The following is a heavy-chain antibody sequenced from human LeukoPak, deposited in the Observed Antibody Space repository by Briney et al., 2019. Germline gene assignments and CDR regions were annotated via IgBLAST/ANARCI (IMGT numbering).Heavy chain of an antibody. D-gene: IGHD3-3*01. CDR1: GFICTNYF. CDR3: ATDRGWRTSGYYLYYFEY. Sequence: GGSLRLSCAASGFICTNYFMSWVRQAPGKGLEWVASIKHDGSEKYYVDSVRGRFTISRDNTMNSLYLQMSSLRAEDTAVYYCATDRGWRTSGYYLYYFEYWGQGTLVTYSS. CDR2: IKHDGSEK. J-gene: IGHJ4*02. V-gene: IGHV3-7*01.